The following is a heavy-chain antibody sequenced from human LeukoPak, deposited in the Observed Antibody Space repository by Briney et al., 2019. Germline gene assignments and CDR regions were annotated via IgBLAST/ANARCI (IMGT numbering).Heavy chain of an antibody. V-gene: IGHV3-74*01. Sequence: GGSLRLSCAASGFTFSSYWMHWVRQAPGKGLVWVSRINGDESITSYADSVKGRFTISRDNSKNTLYLQMNSLRAEDTAVYYCARDPRGYSYGYQYYFDYWGQGTLVTVSS. J-gene: IGHJ4*02. CDR3: ARDPRGYSYGYQYYFDY. D-gene: IGHD5-18*01. CDR1: GFTFSSYW. CDR2: INGDESIT.